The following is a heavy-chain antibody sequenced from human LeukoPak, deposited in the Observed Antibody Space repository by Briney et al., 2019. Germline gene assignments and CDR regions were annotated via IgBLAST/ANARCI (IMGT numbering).Heavy chain of an antibody. J-gene: IGHJ2*01. D-gene: IGHD6-19*01. CDR1: GYTFTAYY. Sequence: ASVKVSCKASGYTFTAYYMHWVRQAPGQGPEWMGSIHPNSGATNYAQKFQGRVTMTRDTSISTASMELSRLKYEDTAVYYCARDSCGGGGCHFWYFDLWGRGTLVTVSS. CDR3: ARDSCGGGGCHFWYFDL. V-gene: IGHV1-2*02. CDR2: IHPNSGAT.